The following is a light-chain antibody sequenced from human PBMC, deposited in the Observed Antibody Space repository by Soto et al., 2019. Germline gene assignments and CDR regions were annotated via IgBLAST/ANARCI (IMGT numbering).Light chain of an antibody. J-gene: IGLJ2*01. V-gene: IGLV2-11*01. Sequence: QSALTQPRSVSGSPGQSVTISCTGTSDDVGGYHYVSWYQHHPGKAPKLMISDVSRRPSGVPDRFSGSKSGNTASLTISGLQTDDEADYYCSSFRGTYNVIFGGGTKLTVL. CDR3: SSFRGTYNVI. CDR2: DVS. CDR1: SDDVGGYHY.